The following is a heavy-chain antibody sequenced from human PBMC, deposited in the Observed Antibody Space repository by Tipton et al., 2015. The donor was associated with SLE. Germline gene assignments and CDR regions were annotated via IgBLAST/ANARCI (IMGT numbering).Heavy chain of an antibody. Sequence: LRLSCAVSGYSISSSNWWGWIRQPPGKGLEWIGYIYYSGSIYYNPSLKSRVTMSVDTSKNQFSLKLSSVTAVDTAVYYCARTVYGGWYYFDYWGQGTLVTVSS. CDR3: ARTVYGGWYYFDY. CDR2: IYYSGSI. J-gene: IGHJ4*02. CDR1: GYSISSSNW. D-gene: IGHD6-19*01. V-gene: IGHV4-28*02.